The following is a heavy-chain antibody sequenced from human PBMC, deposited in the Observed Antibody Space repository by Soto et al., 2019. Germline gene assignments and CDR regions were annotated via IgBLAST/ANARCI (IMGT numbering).Heavy chain of an antibody. Sequence: GGSLIVSCASSGFTFRSFTMNWVRQAPGKGLEWVSTISSNSAYIYYTDALRGRFTISRDNAKNSLHLQMNSLRAEDTAVYYCTRDASRASTARGRLEHWVPGTL. CDR3: TRDASRASTARGRLEH. D-gene: IGHD3-10*01. V-gene: IGHV3-21*01. J-gene: IGHJ1*01. CDR1: GFTFRSFT. CDR2: ISSNSAYI.